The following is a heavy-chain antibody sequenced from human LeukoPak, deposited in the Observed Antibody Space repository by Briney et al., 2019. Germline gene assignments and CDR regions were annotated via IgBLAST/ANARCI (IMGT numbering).Heavy chain of an antibody. V-gene: IGHV3-23*01. D-gene: IGHD3-16*01. CDR2: ISDSGGGT. Sequence: PGGSLRLSCAASGFTFSNFAMSCVRQAPGKGLQGVSAISDSGGGTFYADSVKGRFTISRDNSKNTLYLQMNSLRAEDTAVYYCAKVGVGWVAFEYWGQGTLVTVSS. J-gene: IGHJ4*02. CDR3: AKVGVGWVAFEY. CDR1: GFTFSNFA.